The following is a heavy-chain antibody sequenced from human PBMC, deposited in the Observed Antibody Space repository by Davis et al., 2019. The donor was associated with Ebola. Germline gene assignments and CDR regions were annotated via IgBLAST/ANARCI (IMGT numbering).Heavy chain of an antibody. V-gene: IGHV4-59*01. J-gene: IGHJ5*02. CDR2: IYYSGST. Sequence: PSETLSLTCTVSGGSISSYYWSWIRQPPGKGLEWIGYIYYSGSTNYNPSLKSRVTISVDTSKNQFSLKLSSVTAADTAVYYCARVSVATVPTPWFDPWGQGTLVTVSS. CDR1: GGSISSYY. CDR3: ARVSVATVPTPWFDP. D-gene: IGHD5-12*01.